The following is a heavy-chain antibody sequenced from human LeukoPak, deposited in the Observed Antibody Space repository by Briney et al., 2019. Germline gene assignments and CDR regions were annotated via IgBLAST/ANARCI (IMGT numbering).Heavy chain of an antibody. V-gene: IGHV3-7*01. Sequence: GGSLRLSCAASGLTFSSYWMSWVRQAPGKGLEWVANIKQDGSEKYYVDSVKGRFTISRDNAKNPLYLQMNSLRAEDTAVYYCARDLGWTTVTSGHDAFGIWGQGTMVTVSS. CDR3: ARDLGWTTVTSGHDAFGI. D-gene: IGHD4-17*01. CDR1: GLTFSSYW. J-gene: IGHJ3*02. CDR2: IKQDGSEK.